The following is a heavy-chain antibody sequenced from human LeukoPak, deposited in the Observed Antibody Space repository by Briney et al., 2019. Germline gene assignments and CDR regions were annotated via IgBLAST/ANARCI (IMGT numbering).Heavy chain of an antibody. CDR3: ARVAEAAAFDS. CDR2: ISSSSSYI. Sequence: GGSLRLSCAASGFTFSSYSMNWVRQAPGKGLEWVSPISSSSSYIYYADSVKGRFTISRDNAKNSLHLQMNSQKPEDTAVYYCARVAEAAAFDSWGQGTLVTVSS. J-gene: IGHJ4*02. CDR1: GFTFSSYS. V-gene: IGHV3-21*03. D-gene: IGHD6-13*01.